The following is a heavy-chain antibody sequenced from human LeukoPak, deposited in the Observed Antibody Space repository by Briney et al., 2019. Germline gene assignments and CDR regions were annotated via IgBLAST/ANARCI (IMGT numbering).Heavy chain of an antibody. V-gene: IGHV4-59*11. CDR1: GGSISSHY. CDR3: AGPGAGDLYY. Sequence: PSETLSLTCTVSGGSISSHYWSWIRQPPGKGLEWIGYIYYSGSTNYNPSLKSRVTISVDTSKNQFSLKLSSVTAADTAVYYCAGPGAGDLYYWGQGTLVTVSS. J-gene: IGHJ4*02. D-gene: IGHD3-10*01. CDR2: IYYSGST.